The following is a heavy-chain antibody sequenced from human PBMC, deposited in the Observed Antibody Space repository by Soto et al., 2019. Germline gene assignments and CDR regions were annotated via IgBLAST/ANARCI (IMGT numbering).Heavy chain of an antibody. Sequence: QVQLVQSGAEVKKPGSSVKVYCKASGGTFSSYAISWVRQAPGQGLEWMGGIIPIFGTANYAQKFQGRVTITADESTSTAYMELSSLSSEDTAVYYCARARDSSGYYRGFDYWGQGTLVTVSS. CDR2: IIPIFGTA. V-gene: IGHV1-69*01. J-gene: IGHJ4*02. CDR3: ARARDSSGYYRGFDY. CDR1: GGTFSSYA. D-gene: IGHD3-22*01.